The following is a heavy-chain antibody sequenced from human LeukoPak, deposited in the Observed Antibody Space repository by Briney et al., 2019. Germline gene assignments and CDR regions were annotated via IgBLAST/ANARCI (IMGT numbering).Heavy chain of an antibody. J-gene: IGHJ4*02. CDR3: AGAYYYDSSGYCFDY. V-gene: IGHV5-51*01. D-gene: IGHD3-22*01. CDR2: IYPGDCYT. Sequence: GESLKISCEGSGYSFTSYWIGWVRQMPGKGVEGRGIIYPGDCYTRYSQSIQGHVTISADKSISPAYLQWSSVKASDTAMYYCAGAYYYDSSGYCFDYWGQGTLVTVSS. CDR1: GYSFTSYW.